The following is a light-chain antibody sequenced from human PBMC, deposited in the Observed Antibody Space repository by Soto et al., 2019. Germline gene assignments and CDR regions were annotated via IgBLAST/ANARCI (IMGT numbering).Light chain of an antibody. V-gene: IGKV3-11*01. CDR3: HQLGTWPPWT. Sequence: EIVLTQSPATLSLSPGERATLSCRASESVSSYLAWYQHKPGQAPRLLIYDASNRATGIPARFSGSGSGTDFTLTISSLEPEDFAVYYCHQLGTWPPWTCGQGTKVEIK. CDR2: DAS. J-gene: IGKJ1*01. CDR1: ESVSSY.